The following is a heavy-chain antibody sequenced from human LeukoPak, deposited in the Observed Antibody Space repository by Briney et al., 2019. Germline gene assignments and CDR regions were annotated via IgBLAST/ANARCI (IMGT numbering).Heavy chain of an antibody. V-gene: IGHV4-4*07. CDR1: GGSISSYY. J-gene: IGHJ4*02. CDR3: ARSNGDYVWGSYRTFDY. D-gene: IGHD3-16*02. Sequence: SETLSLTCTVSGGSISSYYWSWIRQPAGKGLEWIGRIYTSGSTNYNPSLKSRVTMSVDTSKNQFSLKLSSVTAADTAVYYCARSNGDYVWGSYRTFDYWGQGTLVTVSS. CDR2: IYTSGST.